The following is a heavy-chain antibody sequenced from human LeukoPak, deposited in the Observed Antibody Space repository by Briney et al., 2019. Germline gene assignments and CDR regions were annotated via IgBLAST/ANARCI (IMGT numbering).Heavy chain of an antibody. J-gene: IGHJ4*02. V-gene: IGHV4-39*01. CDR3: ARLPFYDSSGY. CDR1: GGSISSSSYY. Sequence: SETLSLTCTVSGGSISSSSYYWGWIRQPPGKGLEWIGSIYYSGSTYYNPSLKSRVTISVDTPKNQFSLKLSSVTAADTAVYYCARLPFYDSSGYWGQGTLVTVSS. CDR2: IYYSGST. D-gene: IGHD3-22*01.